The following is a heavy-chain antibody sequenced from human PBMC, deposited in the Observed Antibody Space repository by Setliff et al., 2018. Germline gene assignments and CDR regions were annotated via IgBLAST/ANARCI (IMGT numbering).Heavy chain of an antibody. CDR3: ARINFYVSSGYYYAPDY. J-gene: IGHJ4*02. D-gene: IGHD3-22*01. CDR1: AYIFNSYG. Sequence: ASVKVSCKSSAYIFNSYGISWVRQAPGQGLEWMGWVSTYNGDTNYPQKFLGRVTVTTDTSTGTAYMELGSLTSDDTAIYYCARINFYVSSGYYYAPDYWGPGTLVTVSS. V-gene: IGHV1-18*01. CDR2: VSTYNGDT.